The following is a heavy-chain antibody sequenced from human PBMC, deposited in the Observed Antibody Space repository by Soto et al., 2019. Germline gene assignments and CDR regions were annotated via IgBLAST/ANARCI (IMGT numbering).Heavy chain of an antibody. D-gene: IGHD2-8*02. J-gene: IGHJ5*02. Sequence: QVQLVQSGAEVKKPGASVKVSCKASGYTFTSHGISWVRQAPGQGLEWMGWISAYNGNTNYAQKLQGRATMTTDTATRTAYMELRSLRSEDAAVYYCARDGGVPARLDPWGQGTLVTVSS. CDR1: GYTFTSHG. CDR3: ARDGGVPARLDP. CDR2: ISAYNGNT. V-gene: IGHV1-18*01.